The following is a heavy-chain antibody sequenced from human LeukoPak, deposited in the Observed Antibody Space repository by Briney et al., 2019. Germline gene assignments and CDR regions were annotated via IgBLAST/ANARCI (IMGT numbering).Heavy chain of an antibody. CDR2: INSDGSST. Sequence: GGTLRLSCAASGFSFTSYWMHWVRQAPGKGLVWVSRINSDGSSTSYADSVKGRFTISRDNAKNTLYLQMNGLRAEDTAVYYCARGYCSGGTCYSAILFDYWGQGTLVTVSS. V-gene: IGHV3-74*01. J-gene: IGHJ4*02. CDR1: GFSFTSYW. D-gene: IGHD2-15*01. CDR3: ARGYCSGGTCYSAILFDY.